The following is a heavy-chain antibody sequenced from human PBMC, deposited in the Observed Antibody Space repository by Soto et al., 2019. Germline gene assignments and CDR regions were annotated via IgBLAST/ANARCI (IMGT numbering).Heavy chain of an antibody. CDR2: ISSSSSYI. D-gene: IGHD3-3*01. CDR3: ASATDYDFWSGYYAPLGYYYGMDV. J-gene: IGHJ6*02. V-gene: IGHV3-21*01. Sequence: GGSLRLSCAASGFTFSSYSMNWVRQAPGKGLEWVSSISSSSSYIYYADSVKGRFTISRDNAKNSLYLQMNSLRAEDTAVYYCASATDYDFWSGYYAPLGYYYGMDVGGQGTTVTVSS. CDR1: GFTFSSYS.